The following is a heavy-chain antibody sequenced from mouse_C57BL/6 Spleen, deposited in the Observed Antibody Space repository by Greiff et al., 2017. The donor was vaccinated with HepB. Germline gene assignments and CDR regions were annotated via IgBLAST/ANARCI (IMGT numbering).Heavy chain of an antibody. Sequence: QVQLQQSGAELVRPGASVTLSCKASGYTFTDYEMHWVKQTPVHGLEWIGAIDPETGGTAYNQKFKGKAILTADKSSSTAYMELRSLTSEDSAVYYCTSFGFLRGYWGQGTTLTVSS. CDR1: GYTFTDYE. V-gene: IGHV1-15*01. CDR3: TSFGFLRGY. CDR2: IDPETGGT. J-gene: IGHJ2*01.